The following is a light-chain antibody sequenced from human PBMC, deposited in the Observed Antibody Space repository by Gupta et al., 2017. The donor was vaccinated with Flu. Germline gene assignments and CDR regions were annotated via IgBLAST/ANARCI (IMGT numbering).Light chain of an antibody. J-gene: IGKJ4*01. CDR3: QQTNTFPLT. V-gene: IGKV1-12*01. CDR2: AAS. CDR1: QDISKW. Sequence: DIQMTQSPSSVSASEGDRVTNTCRASQDISKWLAWYQQRPGKAPKLLISAASSLPSGVPSRFSGSGSGTDFALTISSLQPEDFATYYCQQTNTFPLTFGGGTTVEI.